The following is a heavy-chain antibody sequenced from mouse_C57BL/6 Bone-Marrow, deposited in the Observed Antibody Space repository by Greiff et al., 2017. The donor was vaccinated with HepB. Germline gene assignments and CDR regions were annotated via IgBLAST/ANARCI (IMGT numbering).Heavy chain of an antibody. CDR2: IDPSDSET. V-gene: IGHV1-52*01. CDR3: ARWVPYYGSSYWYFDV. D-gene: IGHD1-1*01. Sequence: QVQLQQSGAELVRPGTSVKLSCKASGYTFTSYWMHWVKQRPIQGLEWIGNIDPSDSETHYNQKFKDKATLTVDKSSSTAYMQLSSLTSEDSAVYYCARWVPYYGSSYWYFDVWGTGTTVTVSS. J-gene: IGHJ1*03. CDR1: GYTFTSYW.